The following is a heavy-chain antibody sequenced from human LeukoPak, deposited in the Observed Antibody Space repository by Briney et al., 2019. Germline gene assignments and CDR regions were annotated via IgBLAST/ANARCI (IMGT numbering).Heavy chain of an antibody. CDR3: ARDRSLGPAVTDPYNWFDP. CDR1: GGSFSGYY. CDR2: INHSGST. Sequence: SETLSLTCAVYGGSFSGYYWSWIRQPPGKGLEWIGEINHSGSTNYNPSLKSRVTISVDTSKNQFSPKLSSVTAADTAVYYCARDRSLGPAVTDPYNWFDPWGQGTLVTVSS. D-gene: IGHD4-11*01. V-gene: IGHV4-34*01. J-gene: IGHJ5*02.